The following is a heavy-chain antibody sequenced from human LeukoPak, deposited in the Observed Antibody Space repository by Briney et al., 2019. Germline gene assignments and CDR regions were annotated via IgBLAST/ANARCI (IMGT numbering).Heavy chain of an antibody. CDR1: GFTLSSYS. V-gene: IGHV3-21*01. J-gene: IGHJ4*02. CDR2: ISSSSGDR. CDR3: VREGYNWNDGLFDY. Sequence: PGGSLRLSCAASGFTLSSYSMNWVRQAPGKGPEWVSSISSSSGDRDYADSVKGRFTISRDNAGNALFLQMNSLRVEDTAVYYCVREGYNWNDGLFDYWGQGTLVTVSS. D-gene: IGHD1-1*01.